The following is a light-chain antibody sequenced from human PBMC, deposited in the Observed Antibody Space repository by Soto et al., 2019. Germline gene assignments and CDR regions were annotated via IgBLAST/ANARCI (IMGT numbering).Light chain of an antibody. CDR1: SSDLGTFDY. J-gene: IGLJ3*02. CDR3: SSYTTAYTQV. CDR2: EVS. V-gene: IGLV2-14*01. Sequence: QSALTQPASVSGSPGQSITISCTGTSSDLGTFDYVSWFQHHPGKAPKLVIYEVSSRASGVSSRFSGSKSANTASLTISRLQAEDEAHYYCSSYTTAYTQVFGGGTKLTVL.